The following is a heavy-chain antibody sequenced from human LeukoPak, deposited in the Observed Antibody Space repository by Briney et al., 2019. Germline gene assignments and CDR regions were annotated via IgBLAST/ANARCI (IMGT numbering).Heavy chain of an antibody. Sequence: PGGSLRLSCAASGFTFSSYAMSWVRQAPGKGPEWVSVSVIGGSGGTSGDSTYYADSVKGRFTISRDDSNNTLYLQMNNLRVEDTAVYYCAKHRSGIAASGSNYWGQGTLVSVSS. V-gene: IGHV3-23*01. J-gene: IGHJ4*02. CDR3: AKHRSGIAASGSNY. CDR2: IGGSGGTSGDST. D-gene: IGHD6-13*01. CDR1: GFTFSSYA.